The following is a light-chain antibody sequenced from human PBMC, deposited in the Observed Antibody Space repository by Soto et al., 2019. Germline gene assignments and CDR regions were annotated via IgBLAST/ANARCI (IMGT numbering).Light chain of an antibody. V-gene: IGKV3-15*01. Sequence: EIVLTQSPASLSVSPGERVTLSCRASHSVGSKLAWYQQKPGQAPRLLIFGASTRATGIPARFSGSGSGTDFTLTISSLQSEDFAVYYCKQYDKWPPITFGQGTRLEI. CDR2: GAS. CDR1: HSVGSK. CDR3: KQYDKWPPIT. J-gene: IGKJ5*01.